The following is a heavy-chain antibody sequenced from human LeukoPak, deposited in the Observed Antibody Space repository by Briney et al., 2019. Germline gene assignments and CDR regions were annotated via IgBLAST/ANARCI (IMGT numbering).Heavy chain of an antibody. J-gene: IGHJ3*02. CDR2: IYHSGST. CDR1: GYSISSDYY. Sequence: PSETLPLTCTVSGYSISSDYYWGWIRQPPGKGLEWIGSIYHSGSTYYNPSLKSRVTISLDTSKNQFSLKLRSVTAADTAVYYCARDRLGEMNEAFDIWGQGTMVTVSS. V-gene: IGHV4-38-2*02. CDR3: ARDRLGEMNEAFDI. D-gene: IGHD3-10*01.